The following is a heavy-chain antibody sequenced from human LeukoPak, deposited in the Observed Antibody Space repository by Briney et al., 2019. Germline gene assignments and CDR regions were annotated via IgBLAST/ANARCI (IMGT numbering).Heavy chain of an antibody. CDR1: GFTFSSYA. CDR2: ISGSGGST. CDR3: ANRGVAGASGYYYGMDV. J-gene: IGHJ6*02. Sequence: GGSLRLSCAASGFTFSSYAMSWVRQAPGKGLEWVSAISGSGGSTYYADSVKGRFTISRANSKNTLYLQMNSLRAEDTAVYYCANRGVAGASGYYYGMDVWGQGTTVTVSS. V-gene: IGHV3-23*01. D-gene: IGHD2-15*01.